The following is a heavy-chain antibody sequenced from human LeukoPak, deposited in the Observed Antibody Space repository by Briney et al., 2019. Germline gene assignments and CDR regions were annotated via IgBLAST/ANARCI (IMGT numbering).Heavy chain of an antibody. J-gene: IGHJ4*02. CDR1: GFTLSSYW. D-gene: IGHD1-26*01. Sequence: GGPLRLSCAASGFTLSSYWMHWVRQAPGKALVWVSRINSDGSSASYADSVKGRFTISRDNARNPLYLEMNCLRAEDTAVYYCAKGGGSPLDYWGQGTLVTVSS. V-gene: IGHV3-74*01. CDR3: AKGGGSPLDY. CDR2: INSDGSSA.